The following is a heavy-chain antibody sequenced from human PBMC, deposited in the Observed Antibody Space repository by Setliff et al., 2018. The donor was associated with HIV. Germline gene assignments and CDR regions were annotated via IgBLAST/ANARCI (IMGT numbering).Heavy chain of an antibody. Sequence: ASVKVSCKASGYTFTNYGITWVRQAPGHGLEWMGWLASYNDDANYAQNLQGRVTMTTDKSTSTAYMELRSLRSDDTAVYYCARGQYGDELFEYWGTGSLVTVSS. J-gene: IGHJ4*02. D-gene: IGHD4-17*01. CDR1: GYTFTNYG. V-gene: IGHV1-18*01. CDR3: ARGQYGDELFEY. CDR2: LASYNDDA.